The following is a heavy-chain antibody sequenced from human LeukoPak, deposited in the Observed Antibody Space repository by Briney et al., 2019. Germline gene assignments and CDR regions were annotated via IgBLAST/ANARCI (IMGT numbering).Heavy chain of an antibody. Sequence: SETLSLTCTVSGGSISSGSYSWSWIRQPAGKGLEWIGRIYSSGSTNYNPSLKSRVTISVDTSKKQFSLKLSSATAADTAVYYCAREKIGYYDSSGRGWFDPWGQGTLVTVSS. V-gene: IGHV4-61*02. J-gene: IGHJ5*02. CDR1: GGSISSGSYS. CDR3: AREKIGYYDSSGRGWFDP. D-gene: IGHD3-22*01. CDR2: IYSSGST.